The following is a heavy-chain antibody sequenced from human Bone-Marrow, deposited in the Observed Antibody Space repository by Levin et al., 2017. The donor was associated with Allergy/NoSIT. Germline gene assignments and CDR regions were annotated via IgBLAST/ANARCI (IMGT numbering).Heavy chain of an antibody. Sequence: ASVKVSCKASGYTFSSYVISWVRQAPGQGLEWMGRIIPISGTTDYAQKIQGRVTITADESTSTAYMELSSLRSDETAVYYCAREGVGATWVDWGQGTLVTVSS. V-gene: IGHV1-69*13. CDR2: IIPISGTT. J-gene: IGHJ4*02. CDR1: GYTFSSYV. CDR3: AREGVGATWVD. D-gene: IGHD1-26*01.